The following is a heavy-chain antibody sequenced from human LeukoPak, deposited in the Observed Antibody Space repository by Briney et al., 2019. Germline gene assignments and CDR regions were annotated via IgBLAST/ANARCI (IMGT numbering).Heavy chain of an antibody. V-gene: IGHV1-3*01. Sequence: ASVKVSCKASGYTFTDFGISWVRQAPGQRLEWMGWINAGNGNTKYSQKFQGRVTITRDTSASTAYMELSSLRSEDTAVYYCARVAVLWFGETPGAFDPWGQGTLVTVSS. J-gene: IGHJ5*02. CDR1: GYTFTDFG. CDR2: INAGNGNT. CDR3: ARVAVLWFGETPGAFDP. D-gene: IGHD3-10*01.